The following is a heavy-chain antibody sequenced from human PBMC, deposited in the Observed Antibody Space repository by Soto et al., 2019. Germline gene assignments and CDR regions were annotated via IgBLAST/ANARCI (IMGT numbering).Heavy chain of an antibody. CDR3: ARLSKGYCSDTSCYSWIDP. CDR1: GYKFTAYY. D-gene: IGHD2-2*01. V-gene: IGHV1-2*02. Sequence: ASVKVSCQASGYKFTAYYMHWVRKAPGQGLEWLGWSNSGSGATSYGQTFQGRVSMTRDTSLNTVYMEVTSLRPDDTAVYYCARLSKGYCSDTSCYSWIDPWGQGTLVTVSS. J-gene: IGHJ5*02. CDR2: SNSGSGAT.